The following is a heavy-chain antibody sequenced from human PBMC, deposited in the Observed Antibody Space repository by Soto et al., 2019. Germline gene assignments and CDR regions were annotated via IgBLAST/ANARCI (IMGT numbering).Heavy chain of an antibody. J-gene: IGHJ4*02. CDR1: GGSVSSGSSY. CDR3: ARVSSSWGLVNYFDY. V-gene: IGHV4-61*01. D-gene: IGHD6-13*01. Sequence: SATLSLTCTVSGGSVSSGSSYWRGIRQPPGKGLECIGYIYYSGSTNYNPSLKSRVTISVDTSKNQFSLKLSSVTAADTAVYYCARVSSSWGLVNYFDYWGQGTLVTVS. CDR2: IYYSGST.